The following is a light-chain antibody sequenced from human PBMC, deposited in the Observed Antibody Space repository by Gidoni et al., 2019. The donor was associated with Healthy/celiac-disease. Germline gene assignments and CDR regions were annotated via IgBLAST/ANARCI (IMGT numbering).Light chain of an antibody. J-gene: IGKJ1*01. CDR1: QSISSR. CDR3: QQYKTYSRT. CDR2: DAS. Sequence: DIQMTPSPSTLSASVGDRVTITCRASQSISSRLAWYQQKPGKAPKFLIYDASSLESGVPSRFSGSGSGTEFTLTISSLQTDDFATYYCQQYKTYSRTFGQGTKVEIK. V-gene: IGKV1-5*01.